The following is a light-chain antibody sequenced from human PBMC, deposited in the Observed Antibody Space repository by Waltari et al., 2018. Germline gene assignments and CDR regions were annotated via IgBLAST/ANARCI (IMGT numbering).Light chain of an antibody. V-gene: IGKV1-39*01. CDR2: AAS. J-gene: IGKJ3*01. CDR3: QQSYGSPFT. CDR1: QTISVY. Sequence: TQSPSSLSASVGDRIIITCRASQTISVYLNWYQQKPGTAPKVLISAASNLQSGVPSRFSGSGSGTEFTLTISSLQPEDFATYYCQQSYGSPFTFGPGTKVDVK.